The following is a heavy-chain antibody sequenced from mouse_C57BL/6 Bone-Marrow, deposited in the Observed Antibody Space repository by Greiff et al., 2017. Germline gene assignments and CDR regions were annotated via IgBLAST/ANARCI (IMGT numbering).Heavy chain of an antibody. D-gene: IGHD2-2*01. CDR1: GYIFTEYT. Sequence: QVQLQQSGAELVKPGASVKLSCKASGYIFTEYTIHWVKQRSGQGLEWIGWFYPGSGSIKYNERFKDKATLTADKSSNTVYMELSRLTSEDSAVYFCARHERYYAYEGYFDYWGQGTTLTVSS. V-gene: IGHV1-62-2*01. J-gene: IGHJ2*01. CDR3: ARHERYYAYEGYFDY. CDR2: FYPGSGSI.